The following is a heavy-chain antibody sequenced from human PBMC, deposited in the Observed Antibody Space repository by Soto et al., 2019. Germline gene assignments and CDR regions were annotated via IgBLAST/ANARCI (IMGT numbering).Heavy chain of an antibody. Sequence: QVQLVQSGAEVKKPGASVKVSCKASGYTFTSYYMHWVRQAPGQGLEWMGIINPSGGSTSYAQKFQGRVTMTRDTSTSTVYMELSSLRSEDTAVYYCARAGLSSGYYEGLYYFDYWGQGTLVTVSS. CDR3: ARAGLSSGYYEGLYYFDY. V-gene: IGHV1-46*01. CDR2: INPSGGST. CDR1: GYTFTSYY. J-gene: IGHJ4*02. D-gene: IGHD3-22*01.